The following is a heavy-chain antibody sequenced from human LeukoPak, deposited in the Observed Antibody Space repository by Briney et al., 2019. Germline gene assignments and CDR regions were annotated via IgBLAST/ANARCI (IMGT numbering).Heavy chain of an antibody. CDR1: GFTFDDYA. V-gene: IGHV3-9*01. J-gene: IGHJ4*02. D-gene: IGHD6-19*01. CDR2: ISWNSGCI. CDR3: AKGAEIAVAGSFDY. Sequence: PGGSLRLSCAASGFTFDDYAMHWVRQAPGKGLEWVSGISWNSGCIGYADSVKGRFTISRDNAKNSLYLQMNSLRAEDTALYYCAKGAEIAVAGSFDYWGQGTLVTVSS.